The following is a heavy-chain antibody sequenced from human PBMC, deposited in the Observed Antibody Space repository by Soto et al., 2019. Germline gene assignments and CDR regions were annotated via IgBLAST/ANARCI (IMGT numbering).Heavy chain of an antibody. CDR2: ISSSGSTI. V-gene: IGHV3-11*01. J-gene: IGHJ6*02. CDR1: GFTFSDYY. D-gene: IGHD3-3*01. Sequence: QVQLVESGGGLVKPGGSLRLSCAASGFTFSDYYMSWIRQAPGKGLEWVSYISSSGSTIYYADSVKGRFTISRDNAKNSLYLQMNSLGAEDTAVYYCARDSTYYDFWSGYYIPGYYYGMDVWGQGTTVTVSS. CDR3: ARDSTYYDFWSGYYIPGYYYGMDV.